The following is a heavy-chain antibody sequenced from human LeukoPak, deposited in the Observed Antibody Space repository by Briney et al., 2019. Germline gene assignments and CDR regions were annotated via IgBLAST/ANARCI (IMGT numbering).Heavy chain of an antibody. V-gene: IGHV4-34*01. J-gene: IGHJ6*02. CDR2: INHSGST. CDR3: AXXXXXXXXXIGYYYYGMDV. CDR1: GGSFSGYY. D-gene: IGHD2-15*01. Sequence: SETLSLTCAVYGGSFSGYYWSWIRQPPGKGLEWIGEINHSGSTDYNPSLKSRVTISVDTSKNQFSLKLSSVTAADTAVYYCAXXXXXXXXXIGYYYYGMDVWGQGTTVTVSS.